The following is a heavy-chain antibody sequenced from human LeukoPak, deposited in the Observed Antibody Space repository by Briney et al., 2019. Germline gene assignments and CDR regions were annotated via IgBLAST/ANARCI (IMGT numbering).Heavy chain of an antibody. CDR1: GGSISSSYYY. D-gene: IGHD2-2*02. CDR2: IYSSGST. J-gene: IGHJ4*02. V-gene: IGHV4-39*01. Sequence: SETLSLTCTVSGGSISSSYYYWGWIRQPPGKGLEWIGSIYSSGSTYYNPSLKSRVTISVDTSKSQFSLKLSSVTAADTAVYYCARLYAGTRPPDYWGQGTLVTVSS. CDR3: ARLYAGTRPPDY.